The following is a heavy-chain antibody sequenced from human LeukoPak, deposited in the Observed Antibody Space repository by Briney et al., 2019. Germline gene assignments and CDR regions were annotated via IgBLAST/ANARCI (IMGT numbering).Heavy chain of an antibody. Sequence: GGSLRFSCAASGFTFSSYWMHWVRQAPGKGLVWVSRINSDGSSTSYADSVKGRFTISRDNAKNTLYLQMSSLRVEDTAVYYCANFKGKDGIKDHFDYWGQGTLVTVSS. D-gene: IGHD5-24*01. V-gene: IGHV3-74*01. CDR2: INSDGSST. J-gene: IGHJ4*02. CDR3: ANFKGKDGIKDHFDY. CDR1: GFTFSSYW.